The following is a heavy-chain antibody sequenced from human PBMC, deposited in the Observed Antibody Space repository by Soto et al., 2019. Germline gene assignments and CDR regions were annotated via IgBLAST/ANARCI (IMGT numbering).Heavy chain of an antibody. CDR1: GGSISSGDYY. J-gene: IGHJ4*02. V-gene: IGHV4-30-4*01. D-gene: IGHD1-1*01. Sequence: QVQLQESGPGLVKPSQTLSLTCTVSGGSISSGDYYWSWIRQPPGKGLEWIGYIYYSGSTYYNPSLKSRFTLSVDTSKNQLSLKLSSVTAADTAVYYGARVKNRLGNEPIDYWGQGTLVTVSS. CDR2: IYYSGST. CDR3: ARVKNRLGNEPIDY.